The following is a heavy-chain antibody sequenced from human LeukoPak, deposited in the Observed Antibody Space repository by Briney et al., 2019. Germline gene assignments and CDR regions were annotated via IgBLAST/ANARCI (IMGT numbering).Heavy chain of an antibody. CDR1: GGSVSSGISY. V-gene: IGHV4-61*01. J-gene: IGHJ4*02. D-gene: IGHD2-15*01. CDR3: AREVGYCSGGSCYSYFDY. CDR2: IYYSGST. Sequence: SETLCLTCSVSGGSVSSGISYWSWIRQPPGKGLEWIGYIYYSGSTNYNASLTNRVTISVDTSKNQFSLKLSSVTAADTAVYYCAREVGYCSGGSCYSYFDYWGQGTLVTVSS.